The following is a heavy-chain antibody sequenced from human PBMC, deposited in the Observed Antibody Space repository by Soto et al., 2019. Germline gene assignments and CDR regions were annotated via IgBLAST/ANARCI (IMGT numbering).Heavy chain of an antibody. J-gene: IGHJ3*02. CDR3: ARHQPIWGMDAFDI. V-gene: IGHV4-59*08. CDR1: GGSISSYY. D-gene: IGHD3-16*01. CDR2: IYYSGST. Sequence: SETLSLTCTVSGGSISSYYWSWIRQPPGKGLEWIGYIYYSGSTNYNPSLKSRVTISVDTSKNQFSLKLSSVTAADTAVYYCARHQPIWGMDAFDIWGQGTMVT.